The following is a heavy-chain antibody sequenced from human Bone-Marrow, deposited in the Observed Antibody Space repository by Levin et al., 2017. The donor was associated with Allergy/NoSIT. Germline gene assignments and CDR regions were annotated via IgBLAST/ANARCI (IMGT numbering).Heavy chain of an antibody. V-gene: IGHV1-69*06. D-gene: IGHD2-15*01. CDR2: IIPTFTSP. Sequence: KISCRASGGTFSNYAISWVRQAPGQGLEWVGGIIPTFTSPNYAQKFQDKVTITADISTSTVYLELTSLKSEDTAVYFCARGGVAATPITGWFDPWGQGTLVTVSS. CDR1: GGTFSNYA. CDR3: ARGGVAATPITGWFDP. J-gene: IGHJ5*02.